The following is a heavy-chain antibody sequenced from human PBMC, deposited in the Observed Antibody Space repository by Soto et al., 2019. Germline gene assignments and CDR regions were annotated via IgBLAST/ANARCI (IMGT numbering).Heavy chain of an antibody. V-gene: IGHV1-2*02. Sequence: QVQLVQSGPEVGKPGASVKVSCKASGYTFTGYYLHWVRQAPGQGLEWMGYINPDSGRTRYAQKFQGTVTMTRDTSITTAYLELSSLKYDDSAIFYCALSFSQTNIDVWGQGTTDIVSS. CDR2: INPDSGRT. CDR3: ALSFSQTNIDV. J-gene: IGHJ6*01. CDR1: GYTFTGYY.